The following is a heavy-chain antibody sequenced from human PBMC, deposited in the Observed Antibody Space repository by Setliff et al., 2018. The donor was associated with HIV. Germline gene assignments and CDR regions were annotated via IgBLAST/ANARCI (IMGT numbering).Heavy chain of an antibody. CDR2: VYYTGTS. J-gene: IGHJ1*01. CDR1: GVSVSSGGYY. V-gene: IGHV4-31*03. Sequence: TLSLTCTVSGVSVSSGGYYWSWIRQHPGKGLGWIGYVYYTGTSYFNPSLKSRITISVDTSKNHFSLKLGFVTAADTAVYYCARGESTTWDLAEYFQHWGHGTLVTVSS. CDR3: ARGESTTWDLAEYFQH. D-gene: IGHD2-2*01.